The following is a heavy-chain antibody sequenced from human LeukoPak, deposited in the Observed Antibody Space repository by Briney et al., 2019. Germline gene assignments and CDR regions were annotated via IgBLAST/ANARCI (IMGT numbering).Heavy chain of an antibody. CDR1: GFTFSRSW. J-gene: IGHJ4*02. Sequence: GGSLRLSCAASGFTFSRSWIHWVRQAPGKGLVWVSCISTDGAKTIYADSVKGRFTISRDNAKNTLFLQMISLRAEDTAVYYCARDGYGFGAFDYWGQGTLVTVSS. CDR3: ARDGYGFGAFDY. V-gene: IGHV3-74*01. D-gene: IGHD5-18*01. CDR2: ISTDGAKT.